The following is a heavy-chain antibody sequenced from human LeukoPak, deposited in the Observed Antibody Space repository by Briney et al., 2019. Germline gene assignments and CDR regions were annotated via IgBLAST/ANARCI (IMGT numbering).Heavy chain of an antibody. D-gene: IGHD3-9*01. V-gene: IGHV4-59*12. CDR2: THYSGST. Sequence: SETLSLTCTVSGGSISSYYWSWIRQPPGKGLEWIGYTHYSGSTKYNPSLKSRLTMSLDTSKNQFSLKLSSVTAADTAVYYCARDYDILTGYYGDDAFDIWGQGTMVTVSS. CDR3: ARDYDILTGYYGDDAFDI. J-gene: IGHJ3*02. CDR1: GGSISSYY.